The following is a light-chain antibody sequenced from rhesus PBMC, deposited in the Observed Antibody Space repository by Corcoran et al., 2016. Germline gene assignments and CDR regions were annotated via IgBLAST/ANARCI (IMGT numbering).Light chain of an antibody. Sequence: MTQTPASVEAAVGGTVTINCQASEDIYSYLSWYQQKPGQPPKLLIYDASTLASGVPSRFKGSGSGTEFTLTISDLECADAATYYCQNWYDSSSSNYAFGGGTEVVVK. CDR2: DAS. CDR3: QNWYDSSSSNYA. J-gene: IGKJ4*01. CDR1: EDIYSY. V-gene: IGKV1-25*02.